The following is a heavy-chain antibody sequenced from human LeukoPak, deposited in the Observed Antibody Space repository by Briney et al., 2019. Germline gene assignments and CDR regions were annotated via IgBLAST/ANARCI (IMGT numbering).Heavy chain of an antibody. CDR1: GGTFSSYA. CDR3: ARDLTDHYYGRDYYYYMDV. V-gene: IGHV1-69*13. Sequence: ASVKVSCKASGGTFSSYAISWVRQAPGQGLEWMGGIIPIFGTANYAQKFQGRVTITADESTSTAYMELSSLRSEDTAVYYCARDLTDHYYGRDYYYYMDVWGKGTTVTISS. D-gene: IGHD3-10*01. J-gene: IGHJ6*03. CDR2: IIPIFGTA.